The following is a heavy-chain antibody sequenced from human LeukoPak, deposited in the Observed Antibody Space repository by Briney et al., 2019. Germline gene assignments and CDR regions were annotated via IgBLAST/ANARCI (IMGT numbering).Heavy chain of an antibody. Sequence: PSETLSLTCAVYGGSFSGYYWSWIRQPPGKGLEWIGEINHSGSTNYNPSLKSRVTISVDTSKNQFSLKLSSVTAADTAVYYCARDRPVRWSFGCYYGMDVWGQGTTVTVSS. CDR1: GGSFSGYY. J-gene: IGHJ6*02. CDR2: INHSGST. CDR3: ARDRPVRWSFGCYYGMDV. V-gene: IGHV4-34*01. D-gene: IGHD4-23*01.